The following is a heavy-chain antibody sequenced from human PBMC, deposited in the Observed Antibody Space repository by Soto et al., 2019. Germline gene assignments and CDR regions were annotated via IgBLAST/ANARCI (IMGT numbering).Heavy chain of an antibody. CDR3: ASDRAAITMVRGVSWFDP. Sequence: QVQLVQSGAEVKKPGASVKVSCKASGYTFTSYGISGVRQAPGQGLEWMGWISAYNGSTNYAQKLQGRVTITTDTSTSTAYMELRSLRSDDTAVYYCASDRAAITMVRGVSWFDPWGQGMLVTVSS. D-gene: IGHD3-10*01. CDR1: GYTFTSYG. J-gene: IGHJ5*02. V-gene: IGHV1-18*01. CDR2: ISAYNGST.